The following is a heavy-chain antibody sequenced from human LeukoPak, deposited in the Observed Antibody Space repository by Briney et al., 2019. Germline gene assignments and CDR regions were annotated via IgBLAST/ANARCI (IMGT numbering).Heavy chain of an antibody. J-gene: IGHJ4*02. D-gene: IGHD5-18*01. V-gene: IGHV4-59*01. Sequence: SETLSLTCTVSGGSISSYYWSWIRQPPGKGLEWIGYIYYSGSTNYNPSLMSRVTISVDTSKNQFSLKLSSVTAADTAVYYCARDSYGYDYFDYWGQGTLVTVSS. CDR3: ARDSYGYDYFDY. CDR1: GGSISSYY. CDR2: IYYSGST.